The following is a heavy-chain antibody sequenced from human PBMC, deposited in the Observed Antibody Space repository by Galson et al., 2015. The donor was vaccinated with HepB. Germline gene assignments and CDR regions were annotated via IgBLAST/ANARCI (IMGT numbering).Heavy chain of an antibody. D-gene: IGHD3-16*01. CDR3: AKGYGLFDS. CDR1: GFAFHSHA. J-gene: IGHJ5*01. Sequence: SLRLSCAASGFAFHSHAMSWVRQAPGRGLEWISGIMGSGDSTFYADSVKGRFTVSRDNSNNMLYLQMNSLRAEDAGLYFCAKGYGLFDSWGQGILVTVSS. CDR2: IMGSGDST. V-gene: IGHV3-23*01.